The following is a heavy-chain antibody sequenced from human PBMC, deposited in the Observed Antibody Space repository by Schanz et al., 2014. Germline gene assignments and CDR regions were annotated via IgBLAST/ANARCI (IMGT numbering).Heavy chain of an antibody. Sequence: VQLAESGGGLVQPGGSLRLSCAVSGFTFSTYAMSWVRQAPGKGLEWVAVISYDGSNKYYADSVKGRFTISRDNSKNTLYLQMNSLRAEDTAVYYCAKQIHYDILTVTRNWGQGTLVTVSS. CDR3: AKQIHYDILTVTRN. CDR1: GFTFSTYA. J-gene: IGHJ4*02. CDR2: ISYDGSNK. D-gene: IGHD3-9*01. V-gene: IGHV3-30-3*01.